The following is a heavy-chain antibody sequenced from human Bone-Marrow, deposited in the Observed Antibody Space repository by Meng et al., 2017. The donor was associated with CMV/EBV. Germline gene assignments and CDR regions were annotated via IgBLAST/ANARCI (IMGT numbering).Heavy chain of an antibody. CDR3: AKSHYDGYNPQEDYCDY. D-gene: IGHD5-24*01. CDR2: ISRSGSSL. CDR1: GFTFSSYE. V-gene: IGHV3-48*03. J-gene: IGHJ4*02. Sequence: GGSLRLSCAASGFTFSSYEMHWVRQAPGKGLEWVSCISRSGSSLFYADSVKGRFTISRDNAKNSLYLQMSSLRAEDSAVYYCAKSHYDGYNPQEDYCDYWGQGTLVTVSS.